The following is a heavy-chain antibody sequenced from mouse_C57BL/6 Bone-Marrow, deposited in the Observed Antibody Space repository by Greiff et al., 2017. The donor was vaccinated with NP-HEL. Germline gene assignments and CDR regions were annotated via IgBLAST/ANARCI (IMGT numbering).Heavy chain of an antibody. CDR1: GFTFSDYY. D-gene: IGHD2-4*01. V-gene: IGHV5-16*01. CDR2: INHDGSST. CDR3: AREGGLRRRAYAMDY. Sequence: EVKLMESEGGLVQPGSSMKLSCTASGFTFSDYYMAWVRQVPEKGLEWVANINHDGSSTYYLDSLKSRFIFSIDNAKNILYLQMRSRKSEDTATYYCAREGGLRRRAYAMDYWDQGPSVTVSA. J-gene: IGHJ4*01.